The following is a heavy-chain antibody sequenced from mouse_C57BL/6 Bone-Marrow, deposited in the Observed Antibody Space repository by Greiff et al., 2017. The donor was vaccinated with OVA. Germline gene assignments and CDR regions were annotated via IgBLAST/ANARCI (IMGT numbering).Heavy chain of an antibody. Sequence: VQLQESGPELVKPGASVKISCKASGYSFTSYYIHWVKQRPGQGLEWIGWIYPGSGNTKYNEKFKGKATLTADTSSSTAYMQLSSLTSEDSAVYYCARRGYYGSRGAMDYWGQGTSVTVSS. CDR3: ARRGYYGSRGAMDY. V-gene: IGHV1-66*01. CDR2: IYPGSGNT. J-gene: IGHJ4*01. D-gene: IGHD1-1*01. CDR1: GYSFTSYY.